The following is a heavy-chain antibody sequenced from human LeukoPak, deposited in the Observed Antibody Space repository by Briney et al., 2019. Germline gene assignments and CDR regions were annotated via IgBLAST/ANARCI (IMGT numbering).Heavy chain of an antibody. CDR2: IYYRGST. CDR1: GGSISSTSYY. CDR3: ATLPIDYAGHRPDY. Sequence: SETLSLTCTVSGGSISSTSYYWGWIRQPPGKGLEWIGSIYYRGSTYYNPSLKSRVTLSVDTSKNQFSLNLSSVTAADTAVYYCATLPIDYAGHRPDYWGQGTLVTVSS. J-gene: IGHJ4*02. V-gene: IGHV4-39*07. D-gene: IGHD4/OR15-4a*01.